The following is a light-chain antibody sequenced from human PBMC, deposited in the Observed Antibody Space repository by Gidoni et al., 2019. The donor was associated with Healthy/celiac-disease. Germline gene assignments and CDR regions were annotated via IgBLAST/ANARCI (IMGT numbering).Light chain of an antibody. CDR1: QSVLYSSNNKNY. Sequence: DIVMTQSPDSLAVSLGERATIKCKSSQSVLYSSNNKNYLAWYQQKPGQPPKLLIYWASTRESGVPDRFSGSGSGTDFTLTISSLQAEDVAVYYCQQYYSTPDTFXQXTKLEIK. J-gene: IGKJ2*01. V-gene: IGKV4-1*01. CDR3: QQYYSTPDT. CDR2: WAS.